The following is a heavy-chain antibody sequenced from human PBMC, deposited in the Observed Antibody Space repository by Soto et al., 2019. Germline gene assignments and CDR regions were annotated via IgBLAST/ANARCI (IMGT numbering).Heavy chain of an antibody. CDR3: ASEVQHGIAAVGSDLAY. Sequence: SESLSLTCTVSSGSVNICVYYGSWNHKHPGKGLEWIGYIYYSGSTYYNPSLKSRVTISVDTSKNQFSLKLSSVTAADTAVYYFASEVQHGIAAVGSDLAYRGQGTLVTGSS. CDR1: SGSVNICVYY. J-gene: IGHJ4*02. CDR2: IYYSGST. D-gene: IGHD6-6*01. V-gene: IGHV4-31*02.